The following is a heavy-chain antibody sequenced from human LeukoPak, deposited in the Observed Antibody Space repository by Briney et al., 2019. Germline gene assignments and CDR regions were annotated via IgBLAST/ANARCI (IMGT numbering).Heavy chain of an antibody. D-gene: IGHD1-26*01. CDR3: TKGPWDLPHAFDI. CDR2: ISGIGVTT. V-gene: IGHV3-23*01. Sequence: GGSLRLSCAASGFTFSSHAMSWVRQAPGKGLECVSTISGIGVTTRYADSVRGRFTISRDSSKNTLHLQMNSLRAEDTAIYYCTKGPWDLPHAFDIWGLGTMVTVSS. J-gene: IGHJ3*02. CDR1: GFTFSSHA.